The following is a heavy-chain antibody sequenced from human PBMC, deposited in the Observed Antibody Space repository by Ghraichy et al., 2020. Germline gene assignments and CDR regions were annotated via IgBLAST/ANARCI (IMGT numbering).Heavy chain of an antibody. CDR1: GGSIRSYY. CDR2: IFHSGST. D-gene: IGHD3-10*01. J-gene: IGHJ4*02. Sequence: SQTLSLTCTVSGGSIRSYYWSWIRQPPGKGLVCIGYIFHSGSTSYNPSLKSRVTISVDTSKNQFSLKLNSVTAADTAVYYCARDYGSGSYEYWGQGTLVTVSS. V-gene: IGHV4-59*01. CDR3: ARDYGSGSYEY.